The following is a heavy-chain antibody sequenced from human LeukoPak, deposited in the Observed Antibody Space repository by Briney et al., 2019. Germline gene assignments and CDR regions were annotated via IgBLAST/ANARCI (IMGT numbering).Heavy chain of an antibody. D-gene: IGHD2-15*01. CDR3: ARRPHELPGGYYFDY. CDR2: IYYSGST. Sequence: SETLSLTCTVSGGSISSSSYYWGWIRQPPGKGLEWIGSIYYSGSTYYNPSLKSRVTISVDTSKNQFSLKLSSVTAADTAVYYCARRPHELPGGYYFDYWGQGTLVTVSS. CDR1: GGSISSSSYY. V-gene: IGHV4-39*07. J-gene: IGHJ4*02.